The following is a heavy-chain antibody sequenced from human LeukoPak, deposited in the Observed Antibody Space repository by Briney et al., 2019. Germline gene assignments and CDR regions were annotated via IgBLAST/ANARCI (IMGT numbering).Heavy chain of an antibody. CDR1: GFTFYMYA. V-gene: IGHV3-23*01. J-gene: IGHJ5*01. CDR3: AKDRPNFHENSGHYYRRDGDS. Sequence: GGSLRLACQASGFTFYMYAMSWVRQAPGKGLEWVASMCGTAGCTFYPDSVKGRFTISRDNSKNVLYLRMNSLTAEDTAIYYCAKDRPNFHENSGHYYRRDGDSWGQGTLVTVSS. D-gene: IGHD3-22*01. CDR2: MCGTAGCT.